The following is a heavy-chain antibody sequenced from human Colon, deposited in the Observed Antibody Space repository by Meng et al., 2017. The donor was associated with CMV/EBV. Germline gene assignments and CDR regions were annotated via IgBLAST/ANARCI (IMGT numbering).Heavy chain of an antibody. D-gene: IGHD5-18*01. J-gene: IGHJ5*02. Sequence: QGRRKESSPGLVKPSGTLSLICSVSGVSISSDNWWTWVRQPPGKGLEWIGEIYHSGTTNYNPSLKSRVTISVDKSKNQVSLNLSSVTAADTAVYFCAKIPLGYSLSPLVGLDPWGQGTLVTVSS. CDR3: AKIPLGYSLSPLVGLDP. V-gene: IGHV4-4*02. CDR1: GVSISSDNW. CDR2: IYHSGTT.